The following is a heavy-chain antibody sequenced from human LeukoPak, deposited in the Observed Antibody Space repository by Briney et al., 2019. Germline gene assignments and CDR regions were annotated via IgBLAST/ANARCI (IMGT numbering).Heavy chain of an antibody. J-gene: IGHJ4*02. V-gene: IGHV1-69*01. D-gene: IGHD3-10*01. Sequence: GSSMKVSCKSSGGTFNNYAISWVRQAPGQGLEWMGGIAPMFNKANYAQNFQGRVTMTADESTHTVYMELRSLRFEDTAVYYCAKEVEVHHPAFGDWGQGTPVTVSA. CDR1: GGTFNNYA. CDR2: IAPMFNKA. CDR3: AKEVEVHHPAFGD.